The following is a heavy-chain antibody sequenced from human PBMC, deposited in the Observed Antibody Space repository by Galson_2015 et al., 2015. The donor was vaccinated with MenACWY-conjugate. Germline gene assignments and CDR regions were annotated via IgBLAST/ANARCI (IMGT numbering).Heavy chain of an antibody. CDR1: GDPFRSYG. CDR3: ASQSGSFYFLDS. Sequence: SVKVSCKASGDPFRSYGITWVRQAPGQGLEWLGWISFFDGHTNYAQRLHGRLTMTTNKSTKTAYMELRGLRYDDTAIFYCASQSGSFYFLDSRRAGTLATV. CDR2: ISFFDGHT. J-gene: IGHJ4*02. V-gene: IGHV1-18*04. D-gene: IGHD1-26*01.